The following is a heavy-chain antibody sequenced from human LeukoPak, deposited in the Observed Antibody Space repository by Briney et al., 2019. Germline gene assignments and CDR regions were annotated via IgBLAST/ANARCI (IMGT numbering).Heavy chain of an antibody. J-gene: IGHJ4*02. Sequence: PGGSLRLSCAASGFSVSSNYMNWVRQAPGKGLKWVSVIFSGGSTYYADSVKGRFTISRDNSKNTLYLQMNSLRAEDTAVYYCAREGRKYGSGSLYYFDYWGQGTLVTVSS. CDR1: GFSVSSNY. D-gene: IGHD3-10*01. CDR3: AREGRKYGSGSLYYFDY. V-gene: IGHV3-66*01. CDR2: IFSGGST.